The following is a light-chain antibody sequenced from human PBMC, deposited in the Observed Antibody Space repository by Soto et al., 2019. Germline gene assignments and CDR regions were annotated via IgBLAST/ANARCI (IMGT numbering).Light chain of an antibody. J-gene: IGKJ1*01. Sequence: EIVMTQSPATLSVSPRERATLSCRASQSVSSNLAWYQQKPGQAPRLLIYGASTRATGIPARFSGSGSGTEFTLTISSPQSEDFAVYYCQQYNNWPRTFGQGTKV. CDR2: GAS. V-gene: IGKV3-15*01. CDR3: QQYNNWPRT. CDR1: QSVSSN.